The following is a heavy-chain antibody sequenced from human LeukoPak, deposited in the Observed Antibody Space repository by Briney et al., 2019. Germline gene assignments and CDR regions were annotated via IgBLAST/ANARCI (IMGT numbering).Heavy chain of an antibody. J-gene: IGHJ4*02. V-gene: IGHV4-34*01. Sequence: SETLSLTCAVYGGSLSDYWSWIRQPPGKGLEWIGEIGQRGNTKYKPSLKSRVTISIDTSKSQFSLRLNSATAADTAVYYCARHISGAFGYWSQGTLVTVSS. CDR1: GGSLSDY. CDR2: IGQRGNT. CDR3: ARHISGAFGY. D-gene: IGHD6-25*01.